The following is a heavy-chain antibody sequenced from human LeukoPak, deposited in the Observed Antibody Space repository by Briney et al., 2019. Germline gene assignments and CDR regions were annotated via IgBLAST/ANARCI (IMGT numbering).Heavy chain of an antibody. D-gene: IGHD1-14*01. J-gene: IGHJ4*02. CDR1: RFIFSKYA. Sequence: PGGSLRLSCAASRFIFSKYAMSWVRQAPGKGLEWVSGISASGVYTYYADSVKGRFTVSRDNYKSTLYLQIDSLRADDTAVYYCARGVEPLAANTLAYWGQGTLVTVSS. CDR2: ISASGVYT. V-gene: IGHV3-23*01. CDR3: ARGVEPLAANTLAY.